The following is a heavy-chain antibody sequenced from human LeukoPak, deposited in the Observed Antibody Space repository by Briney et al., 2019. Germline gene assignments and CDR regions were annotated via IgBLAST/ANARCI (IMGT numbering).Heavy chain of an antibody. V-gene: IGHV6-1*01. J-gene: IGHJ4*02. CDR3: AKGSGGSGSYYKFDY. CDR1: GDSVSSNSAA. D-gene: IGHD3-10*01. CDR2: KYYRSRWYS. Sequence: SQTLSLTCAISGDSVSSNSAAWNWIRQSPSRGLEWLGRKYYRSRWYSDYAVSVKSRITINPDTSKNQFSLQLSSVTPEDTAVYYCAKGSGGSGSYYKFDYWGQGTLVTVSS.